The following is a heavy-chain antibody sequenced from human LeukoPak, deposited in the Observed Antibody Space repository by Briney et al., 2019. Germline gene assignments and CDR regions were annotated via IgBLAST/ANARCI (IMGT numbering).Heavy chain of an antibody. Sequence: PSQTLSLTYAISGDSVSSNSVTWNWIRQSPSRGLEWLGRTYYRSTWYNDYAVSVRGRITVNPDTSKNQFSLHLNSVTPEDTAVYYCARRLTQYDCFDPWGQRILVTVSS. D-gene: IGHD2-2*01. V-gene: IGHV6-1*01. J-gene: IGHJ5*02. CDR2: TYYRSTWYN. CDR1: GDSVSSNSVT. CDR3: ARRLTQYDCFDP.